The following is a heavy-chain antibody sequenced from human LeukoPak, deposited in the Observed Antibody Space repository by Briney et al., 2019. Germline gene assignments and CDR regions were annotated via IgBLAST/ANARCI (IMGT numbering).Heavy chain of an antibody. Sequence: PGGSLRLACAASGFTFSDYEMNWVRQAPGKGLEWVSYISSSGSTIYYADSVKGRFTISRDNAKNSLYLQMNSLRAEDTAVYYCARDRSNYYGRSYYMDVWGKGTTVTVSS. CDR1: GFTFSDYE. D-gene: IGHD3-10*01. CDR3: ARDRSNYYGRSYYMDV. V-gene: IGHV3-48*03. CDR2: ISSSGSTI. J-gene: IGHJ6*03.